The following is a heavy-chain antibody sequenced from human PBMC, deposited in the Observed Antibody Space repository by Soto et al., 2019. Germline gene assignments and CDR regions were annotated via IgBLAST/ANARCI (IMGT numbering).Heavy chain of an antibody. V-gene: IGHV3-23*01. Sequence: EVQLLASGGDLVQPGESLRLSCAASGFTFSIYVMNWVRLAPGKGLEWVSGISTSGGNTYYANSVKGRFTIXXXXXKXXXXXXXXXXXXXXXXXXXCAKGAVGVCYHCSYYFDSWGQGALVIVSS. CDR2: ISTSGGNT. J-gene: IGHJ5*01. CDR3: AKGAVGVCYHCSYYFDS. D-gene: IGHD2-8*01. CDR1: GFTFSIYV.